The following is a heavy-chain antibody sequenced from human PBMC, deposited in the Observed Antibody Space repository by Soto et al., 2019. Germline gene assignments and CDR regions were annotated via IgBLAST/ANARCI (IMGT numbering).Heavy chain of an antibody. D-gene: IGHD2-8*01. CDR2: ISSSGDNT. CDR1: GFTFSSYA. J-gene: IGHJ6*02. CDR3: AKVAGVSYYHSYGMDV. V-gene: IGHV3-23*01. Sequence: GGSLRLSCAASGFTFSSYAMSWVRQAPGKGLEWVSAISSSGDNTYYADSVKGRFTISRDNSKNTLYVQMNSLRAEDTAVYFCAKVAGVSYYHSYGMDVWGQGTTVTLSS.